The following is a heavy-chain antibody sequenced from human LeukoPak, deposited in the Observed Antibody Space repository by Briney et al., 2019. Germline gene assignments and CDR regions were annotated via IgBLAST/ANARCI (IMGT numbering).Heavy chain of an antibody. Sequence: SQTLSLTCTVSGGSISSGDYYWSWIRQPPGKGLEWIGYIYYSGSTYYNSSLKSRVTISVDTSKNQFSLKLSSVTAADTAVYYCARPGRHIVGATGFDYWGQGTLVTVSS. D-gene: IGHD1-26*01. V-gene: IGHV4-30-4*08. J-gene: IGHJ4*02. CDR3: ARPGRHIVGATGFDY. CDR2: IYYSGST. CDR1: GGSISSGDYY.